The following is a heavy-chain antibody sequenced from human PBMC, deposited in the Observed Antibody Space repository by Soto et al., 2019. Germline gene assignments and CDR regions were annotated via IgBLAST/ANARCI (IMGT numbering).Heavy chain of an antibody. CDR3: ARDHCSSTSCYRNAFDI. D-gene: IGHD2-2*01. J-gene: IGHJ3*02. CDR2: IIPIFGTA. CDR1: GGTFSSYA. V-gene: IGHV1-69*13. Sequence: SVKVSCKASGGTFSSYAISWVRQAPGQGLEWMGGIIPIFGTANYAQKFQGRVTITADESTSTAYMELSSLRSEDTAVYYCARDHCSSTSCYRNAFDIWGQGTMVSV.